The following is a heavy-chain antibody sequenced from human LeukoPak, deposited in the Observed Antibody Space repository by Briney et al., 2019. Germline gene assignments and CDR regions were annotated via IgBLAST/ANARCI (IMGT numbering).Heavy chain of an antibody. D-gene: IGHD3-10*01. Sequence: NPSGTLSLTCAVSGGSISSSNWWSWVRQPPGKGLEWIGEIYHSGSTNYNPSLKSRVTISVDTSKNQFSLKLSSVTAADTAVYYCASSGSGSDFPFLLNFWGQGTLVTVSS. CDR3: ASSGSGSDFPFLLNF. CDR1: GGSISSSNW. V-gene: IGHV4-4*02. CDR2: IYHSGST. J-gene: IGHJ4*02.